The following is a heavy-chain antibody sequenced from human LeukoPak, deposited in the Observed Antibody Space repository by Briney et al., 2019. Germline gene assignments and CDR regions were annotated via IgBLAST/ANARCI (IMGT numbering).Heavy chain of an antibody. CDR3: GRRRGSYLDY. D-gene: IGHD3-16*01. CDR2: IYYSGST. CDR1: GGSISSSSYY. V-gene: IGHV4-39*07. J-gene: IGHJ4*02. Sequence: SGTLSLTCAVSGGSISSSSYYWGWIRQPPGKGLEWIGSIYYSGSTYYNPSLKSRVTISVDTSKNQFSLKLSSVTAADTAVYYCGRRRGSYLDYWGQGTLVTVSS.